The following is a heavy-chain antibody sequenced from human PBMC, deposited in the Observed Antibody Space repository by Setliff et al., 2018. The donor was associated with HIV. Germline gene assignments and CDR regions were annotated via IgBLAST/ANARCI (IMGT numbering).Heavy chain of an antibody. V-gene: IGHV4-34*01. Sequence: SETLSLTCVVYGGSFSDYYWTWIRQSPGKGLEWIGEINHRGSTNYNPTLKSRVTVSVDTYKNQFSLKLGSVTAADTAVYYCARESPSRSWFYFDFWGQGTLVTVSS. J-gene: IGHJ4*02. CDR2: INHRGST. CDR1: GGSFSDYY. CDR3: ARESPSRSWFYFDF. D-gene: IGHD6-13*01.